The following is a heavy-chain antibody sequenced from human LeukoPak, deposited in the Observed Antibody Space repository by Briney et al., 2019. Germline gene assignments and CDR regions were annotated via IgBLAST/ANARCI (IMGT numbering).Heavy chain of an antibody. V-gene: IGHV3-30-3*01. CDR3: ARPTTVVTYFFDY. CDR2: ISYDGSNK. D-gene: IGHD4-23*01. J-gene: IGHJ4*02. Sequence: TGGSLRLSCAASGFTFSSYAMHWVRQAPGKGLEWVAVISYDGSNKYYADSVKGRFTISRDNSKNTLYLQMNSLRAEDTAVYYCARPTTVVTYFFDYWGRGTLVTVSS. CDR1: GFTFSSYA.